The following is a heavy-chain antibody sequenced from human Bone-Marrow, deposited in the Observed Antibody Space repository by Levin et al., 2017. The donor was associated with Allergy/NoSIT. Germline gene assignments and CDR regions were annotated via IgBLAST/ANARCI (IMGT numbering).Heavy chain of an antibody. V-gene: IGHV3-7*01. Sequence: GESLKISCAASGFTFSSYWMSWVRQAPGKGLEWVANIKQDGSEKYYVDSVKGRFTISRDNAKNSLYLQMNSLRAEDTAVYYCARVRGDYIWGSYRVGAFDIWGQGTMVTVSS. D-gene: IGHD3-16*02. CDR3: ARVRGDYIWGSYRVGAFDI. J-gene: IGHJ3*02. CDR2: IKQDGSEK. CDR1: GFTFSSYW.